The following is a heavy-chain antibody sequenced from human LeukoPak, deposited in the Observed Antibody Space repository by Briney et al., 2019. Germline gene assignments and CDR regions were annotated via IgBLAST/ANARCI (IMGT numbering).Heavy chain of an antibody. J-gene: IGHJ6*02. Sequence: ASVKVSCKASGYTFTGYYMHWVRQAPGQGLEWMGRINPNSGGTNYAQKFQGWVTMTRDTSISTAYMELSRLRSDDAAVYYCAREYSGYDSSNYYYYGMDVWGQGTTVTVSS. V-gene: IGHV1-2*04. CDR1: GYTFTGYY. D-gene: IGHD5-12*01. CDR2: INPNSGGT. CDR3: AREYSGYDSSNYYYYGMDV.